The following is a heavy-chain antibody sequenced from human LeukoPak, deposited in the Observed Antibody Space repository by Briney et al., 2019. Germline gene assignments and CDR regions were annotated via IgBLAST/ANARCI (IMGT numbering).Heavy chain of an antibody. CDR2: VYSVGST. CDR3: AKDGRGSGYFPDY. Sequence: PGGSLRLSCVASGFTVSSNYMTWVRQAPGKGLEWVSVVYSVGSTYYADSVRGRFTISRDNSKNTLYLQMNSLRPEDSAVHYCAKDGRGSGYFPDYWGQGTLVTVSS. D-gene: IGHD3-22*01. CDR1: GFTVSSNY. V-gene: IGHV3-53*05. J-gene: IGHJ4*02.